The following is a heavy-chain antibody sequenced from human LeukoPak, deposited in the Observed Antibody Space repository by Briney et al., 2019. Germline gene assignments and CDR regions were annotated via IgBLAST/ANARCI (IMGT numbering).Heavy chain of an antibody. CDR1: GFTFSRLW. J-gene: IGHJ4*02. Sequence: GGSLTLSCAASGFTFSRLWMTWVRQTPGRGLEWVASVRDDGREKSYADSVKGRFTISRDNAENSLFLQMTGLRVEDTAVYYCARGGSDSGRYWVYWGQGTLVTVSS. CDR3: ARGGSDSGRYWVY. D-gene: IGHD6-25*01. CDR2: VRDDGREK. V-gene: IGHV3-7*01.